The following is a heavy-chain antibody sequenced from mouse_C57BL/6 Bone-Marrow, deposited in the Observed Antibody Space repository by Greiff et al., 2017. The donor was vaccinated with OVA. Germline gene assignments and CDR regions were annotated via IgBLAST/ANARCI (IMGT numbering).Heavy chain of an antibody. Sequence: EVKLQESGGGLVQPGGSMKLSCVASGFTFSNYWMNWVRQSPEKGLEWVAQISLKSDNYATHYAETVKGRFTISRADSKSSDYRQTNNLRAEGTGIYYCAVHLCYYDYDERYFGVWGTGTTVTVAS. J-gene: IGHJ1*03. CDR3: AVHLCYYDYDERYFGV. V-gene: IGHV6-3*01. D-gene: IGHD2-4*01. CDR1: GFTFSNYW. CDR2: ISLKSDNYAT.